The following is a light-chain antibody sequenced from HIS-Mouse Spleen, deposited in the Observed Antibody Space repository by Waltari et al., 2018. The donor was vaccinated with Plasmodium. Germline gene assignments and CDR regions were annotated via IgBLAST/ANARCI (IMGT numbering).Light chain of an antibody. CDR1: QSVSSN. CDR3: QQYNNWPRGT. J-gene: IGKJ1*01. V-gene: IGKV3-15*01. Sequence: EIVMTQSPATLSVSPGERATLSCRASQSVSSNLAWYQQTPGQAPRLLIYGASTRATGISARFSGSGSGTEFTLTISSMQSEDFAVYYCQQYNNWPRGTFGQGTKVEIK. CDR2: GAS.